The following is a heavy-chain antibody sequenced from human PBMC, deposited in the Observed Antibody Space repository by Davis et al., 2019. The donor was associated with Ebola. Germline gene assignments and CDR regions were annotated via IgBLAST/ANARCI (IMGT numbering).Heavy chain of an antibody. CDR2: IYSSGST. J-gene: IGHJ4*02. CDR1: GGSIGSSAYY. V-gene: IGHV4-39*01. Sequence: MPSETLSLTCTVSGGSIGSSAYYWGWIRQPPGKGLEWIGTIYSSGSTYFNPSLKSRVTVSIDTSKNQFSLKLSSVTAADTAVYYCARGLGENSWVDYWGQGTLVTVSS. D-gene: IGHD3-16*01. CDR3: ARGLGENSWVDY.